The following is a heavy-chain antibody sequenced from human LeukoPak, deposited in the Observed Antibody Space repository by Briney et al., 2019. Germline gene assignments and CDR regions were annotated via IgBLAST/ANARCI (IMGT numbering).Heavy chain of an antibody. Sequence: PSETLSLTCAVYGGSFSGYYWSWVRQAPGKGLEWVSAISGSGGSTYYADSVKGRFTISRDNSKNTLYLQMNSLRAEDTAVYYCASPGGYQLPYYFDYWGQGTLVTVSS. CDR1: GGSFSGYY. D-gene: IGHD2-2*01. J-gene: IGHJ4*02. CDR3: ASPGGYQLPYYFDY. CDR2: ISGSGGST. V-gene: IGHV3-23*01.